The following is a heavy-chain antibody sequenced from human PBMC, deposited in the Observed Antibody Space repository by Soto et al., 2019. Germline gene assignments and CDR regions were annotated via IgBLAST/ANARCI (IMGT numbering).Heavy chain of an antibody. J-gene: IGHJ6*03. CDR2: ISAYNGNT. CDR3: ARETGFGYSSSSSPYYYYMDV. D-gene: IGHD6-6*01. CDR1: GYTFTSYG. Sequence: ASVKVSCKASGYTFTSYGISWVRQAPGQGLEWMGWISAYNGNTNYAQKLQGRVTMTTDTSTSTAYMELRSLRSDDTAVYYCARETGFGYSSSSSPYYYYMDVWGKGTTVTVSS. V-gene: IGHV1-18*01.